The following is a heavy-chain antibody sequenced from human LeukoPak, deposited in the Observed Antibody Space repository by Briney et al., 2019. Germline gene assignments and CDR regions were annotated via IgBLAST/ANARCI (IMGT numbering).Heavy chain of an antibody. CDR1: GFTFSLYS. D-gene: IGHD6-13*01. V-gene: IGHV3-21*01. CDR3: ARYSATWGTVDY. CDR2: ISTKYI. J-gene: IGHJ4*02. Sequence: GGSVTLSCTASGFTFSLYSINWVRQAPGKGLEWVSSISTKYIYYSDSVKGRFTISRDNAKNSVSLQMNSLRADDTAVYYCARYSATWGTVDYWGQGTLVTVSS.